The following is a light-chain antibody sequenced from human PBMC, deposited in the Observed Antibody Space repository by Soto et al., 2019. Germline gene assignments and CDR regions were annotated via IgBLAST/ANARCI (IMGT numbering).Light chain of an antibody. Sequence: EIVMTQSPATLSVSPGEGATLSCRASQSLSINLAWYQQKPGQAPRLLIYGISNRVPGIPVRFSASGSGTEFTLTLSSLQSEDVAVYYCQQYNSWPLTFGGGTKVQI. CDR2: GIS. J-gene: IGKJ4*01. CDR3: QQYNSWPLT. V-gene: IGKV3-15*01. CDR1: QSLSIN.